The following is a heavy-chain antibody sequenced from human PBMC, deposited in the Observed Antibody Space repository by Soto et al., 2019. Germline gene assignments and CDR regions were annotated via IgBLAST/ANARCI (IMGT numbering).Heavy chain of an antibody. V-gene: IGHV4-31*03. D-gene: IGHD3-9*01. CDR3: ARDRRYFDWLFSYGMDV. J-gene: IGHJ6*02. CDR1: GGSISSGGYY. Sequence: SETLSLTCTVSGGSISSGGYYWSWIRQHPGKGLEWIGYIYYSGSTYYNPSLKGRVTISVDTSKNQFSLKLSSVTAADTAVYYCARDRRYFDWLFSYGMDVWGQGTTVTVSS. CDR2: IYYSGST.